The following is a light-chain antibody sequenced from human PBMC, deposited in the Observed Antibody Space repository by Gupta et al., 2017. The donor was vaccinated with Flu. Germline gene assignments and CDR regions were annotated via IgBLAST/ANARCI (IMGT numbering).Light chain of an antibody. Sequence: DIQLTQSPSSVSASVGDRVTNTCRASQGIRSWLAWYQQKPGKAPKLLNYAASRGKSGVPSRFSGSGSGTDFTLTISSLQPEDFANYYCQHYNSFPITFGHGTKVDIK. CDR3: QHYNSFPIT. V-gene: IGKV1D-12*01. J-gene: IGKJ3*01. CDR2: AAS. CDR1: QGIRSW.